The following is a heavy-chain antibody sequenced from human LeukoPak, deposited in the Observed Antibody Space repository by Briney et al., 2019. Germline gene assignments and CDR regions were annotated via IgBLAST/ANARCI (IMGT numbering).Heavy chain of an antibody. V-gene: IGHV1-69*06. D-gene: IGHD3-22*01. CDR2: IIPIFGTA. J-gene: IGHJ4*02. CDR3: ATGGDRGYYDSSGYFRTAKYSDY. CDR1: GGTFSSYA. Sequence: ALVKVSCKASGGTFSSYAISWVRQAPGQGLEWMGGIIPIFGTANYAQKFQGRVTMTSDTSTNTTYMELRSLRSDDTAVYYCATGGDRGYYDSSGYFRTAKYSDYWGQGTLVTVSS.